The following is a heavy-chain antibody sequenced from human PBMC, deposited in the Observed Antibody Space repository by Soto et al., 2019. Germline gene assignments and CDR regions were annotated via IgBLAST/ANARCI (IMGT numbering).Heavy chain of an antibody. D-gene: IGHD4-17*01. Sequence: SETLSLTCTVSGGSISSGGYYWSWIRQHPGKGLEWIGYIYYSGSTYYNPSLKSRVTISVDTSKNQFSLKLSSVTAADTAVYYCARDYGDYMRWFDPWGQGTLVTVSS. CDR1: GGSISSGGYY. CDR2: IYYSGST. V-gene: IGHV4-31*03. CDR3: ARDYGDYMRWFDP. J-gene: IGHJ5*02.